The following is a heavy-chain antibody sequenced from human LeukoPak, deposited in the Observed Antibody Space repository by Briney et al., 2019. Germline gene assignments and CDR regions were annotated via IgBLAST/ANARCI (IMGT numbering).Heavy chain of an antibody. CDR3: ARHRPICGGDCYAGANYYYYYDMDV. CDR1: GGSISSSSYY. Sequence: SETLSLTCTVSGGSISSSSYYWGWIRQPPGKGLEWIGSIYYSGSTYYNPSLKSRVTISVDTSKNQFSLKLSSVTAADTAVYYCARHRPICGGDCYAGANYYYYYDMDVWGQGTTVTVSS. D-gene: IGHD2-21*02. CDR2: IYYSGST. V-gene: IGHV4-39*01. J-gene: IGHJ6*02.